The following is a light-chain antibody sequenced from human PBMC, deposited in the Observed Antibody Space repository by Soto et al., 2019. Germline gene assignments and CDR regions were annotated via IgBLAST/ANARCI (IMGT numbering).Light chain of an antibody. V-gene: IGKV3-11*01. CDR3: QQRINGPPMHA. CDR1: QSVSNY. Sequence: EIVLTQSPATLSLSPGERATLSCRASQSVSNYLAWYQQKPGQAPRLLIYDASTRATGIPARFSGSGSGTDFTLTISSLEPEDFAIDSCQQRINGPPMHAFGQGTKLEIK. CDR2: DAS. J-gene: IGKJ2*01.